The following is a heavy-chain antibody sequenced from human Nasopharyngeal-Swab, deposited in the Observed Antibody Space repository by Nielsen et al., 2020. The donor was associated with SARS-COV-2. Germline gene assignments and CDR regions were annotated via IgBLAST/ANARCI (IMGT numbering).Heavy chain of an antibody. V-gene: IGHV4-39*01. D-gene: IGHD3-16*02. CDR2: IYYRGST. J-gene: IGHJ6*02. CDR3: ARRETMITFGGVIAYYYGMDV. Sequence: WIRQPPGKGLEWIGSIYYRGSTYYNPSLKSRVTISVDTSKNQFSLKLSSVTAADTAVYYCARRETMITFGGVIAYYYGMDVWGQGTTVTVSS.